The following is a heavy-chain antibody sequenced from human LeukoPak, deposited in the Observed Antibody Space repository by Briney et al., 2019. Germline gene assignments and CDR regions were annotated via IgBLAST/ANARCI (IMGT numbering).Heavy chain of an antibody. J-gene: IGHJ6*02. Sequence: SETLSLTCAVYGGSFSVYYWSWIRQPPGKGLEWIGEINHSGSTNYNPSLKSRVTISVDTSKNQFSLKLSSVTAADTAVYYCARVVVAATLYYYGMDVWGQGTTVTVSS. V-gene: IGHV4-34*01. D-gene: IGHD2-15*01. CDR2: INHSGST. CDR3: ARVVVAATLYYYGMDV. CDR1: GGSFSVYY.